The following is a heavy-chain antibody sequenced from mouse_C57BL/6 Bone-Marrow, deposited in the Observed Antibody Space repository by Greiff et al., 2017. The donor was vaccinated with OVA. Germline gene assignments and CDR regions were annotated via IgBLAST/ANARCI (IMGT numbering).Heavy chain of an antibody. V-gene: IGHV5-4*03. Sequence: EVMLVESGGGLVKPGGSLKLSCAASGFTFSSYAMSWVRQTPEKRLEWVATISDGGSYTYYPDNVKGRFTISRDNAQNNLYLQMSHLKSEDTAMYYCARGDTTGPHYWGQGATLTVSS. CDR1: GFTFSSYA. CDR2: ISDGGSYT. D-gene: IGHD1-1*01. J-gene: IGHJ2*01. CDR3: ARGDTTGPHY.